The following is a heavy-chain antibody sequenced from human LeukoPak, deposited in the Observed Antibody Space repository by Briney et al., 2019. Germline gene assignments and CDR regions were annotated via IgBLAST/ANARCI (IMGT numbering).Heavy chain of an antibody. V-gene: IGHV4-34*01. CDR1: GGSFSGYY. J-gene: IGHJ5*02. D-gene: IGHD6-13*01. CDR2: INHSGST. Sequence: SETLSLTCAVYGGSFSGYYWSWIRQPPGKRLEWIGEINHSGSTNYNPSLKSRVTISVDTSKNQFSLKLSSVTAADTAVYYCARGARKGRYSSSWYNWFDPWGQGTLVTVSS. CDR3: ARGARKGRYSSSWYNWFDP.